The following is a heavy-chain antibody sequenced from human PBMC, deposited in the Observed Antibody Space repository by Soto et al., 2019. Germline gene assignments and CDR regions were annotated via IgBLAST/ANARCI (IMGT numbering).Heavy chain of an antibody. CDR1: GYTFTDYW. Sequence: GESLKISCKGSGYTFTDYWIGWVRQLPGKGLEWMGIIYPGDSDTRYSPSFQGQVTISADKSISTAYLQWSSLKASDTAMYYCARQIPRGYYDFWSGYGYNWFDPWGQGTLVTVSS. D-gene: IGHD3-3*01. J-gene: IGHJ5*02. V-gene: IGHV5-51*01. CDR3: ARQIPRGYYDFWSGYGYNWFDP. CDR2: IYPGDSDT.